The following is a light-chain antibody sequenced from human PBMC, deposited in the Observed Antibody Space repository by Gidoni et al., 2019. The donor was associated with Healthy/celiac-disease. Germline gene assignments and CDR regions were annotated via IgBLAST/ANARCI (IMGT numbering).Light chain of an antibody. CDR1: QSVLYSSNNKNY. J-gene: IGKJ1*01. CDR3: QQYYSTPPT. V-gene: IGKV4-1*01. CDR2: WAS. Sequence: DIVMTQSPDSLAASLGERATIKCKSSQSVLYSSNNKNYLAWYQQKPGQPPKLLIYWASTRESGVPDRFSGSGSGTDLTLTISSLQAEDVAVYYCQQYYSTPPTFXQXTKVEIK.